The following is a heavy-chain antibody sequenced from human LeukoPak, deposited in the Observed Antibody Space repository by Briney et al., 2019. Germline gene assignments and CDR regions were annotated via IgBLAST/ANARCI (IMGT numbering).Heavy chain of an antibody. CDR3: AKDYGSGAKGDAFDI. J-gene: IGHJ3*02. Sequence: PGGSLRLSCAASGFTLISSAMSWVRQAPGKGLEWVSSISISGDDTYYADSVKGRYTISRDNSKNTLYLQMNSLRAEDTAVYYCAKDYGSGAKGDAFDIWGQGTMVTVSS. D-gene: IGHD3-10*01. CDR2: ISISGDDT. CDR1: GFTLISSA. V-gene: IGHV3-23*01.